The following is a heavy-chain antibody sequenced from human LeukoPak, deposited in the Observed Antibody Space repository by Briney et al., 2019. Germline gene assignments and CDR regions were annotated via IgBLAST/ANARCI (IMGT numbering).Heavy chain of an antibody. D-gene: IGHD3-10*01. V-gene: IGHV1-69*13. Sequence: SVKVSCKASGGTFSSYAISWVRQAPGQGLEWMGGIIPIFGTANYAQKFQGRVTITADESTSTAYMELSSLRSEDTAVYYCARGSGTITMVRGVFYGMDVWGQGTTVTVSS. J-gene: IGHJ6*02. CDR3: ARGSGTITMVRGVFYGMDV. CDR2: IIPIFGTA. CDR1: GGTFSSYA.